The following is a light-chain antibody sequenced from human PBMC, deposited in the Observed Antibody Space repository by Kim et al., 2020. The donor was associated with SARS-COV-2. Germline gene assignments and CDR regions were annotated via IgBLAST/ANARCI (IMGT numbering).Light chain of an antibody. Sequence: ASVGDRVTITCRASQSISSWLAWYQQKPGKAPNLLIYKTSTLESGVPSRFSGSGSGTEFTLTISSLQRDDFATYYCQQYNSYPWTFGQGTKVDIK. V-gene: IGKV1-5*03. CDR2: KTS. CDR3: QQYNSYPWT. CDR1: QSISSW. J-gene: IGKJ1*01.